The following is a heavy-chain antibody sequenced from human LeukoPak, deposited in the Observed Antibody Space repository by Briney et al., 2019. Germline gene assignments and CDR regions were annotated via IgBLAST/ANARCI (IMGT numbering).Heavy chain of an antibody. Sequence: SSETLSLSCTVSGASISNSAYYWLWIRQPPGEGLECIGTVHYSGRTFYNPSLKSRVNISVDTSKNQFSLQLSSVTAADTAVYYWARLFFVIDTWGQGTLVTVSS. V-gene: IGHV4-39*01. D-gene: IGHD3-3*01. CDR1: GASISNSAYY. CDR2: VHYSGRT. CDR3: ARLFFVIDT. J-gene: IGHJ5*02.